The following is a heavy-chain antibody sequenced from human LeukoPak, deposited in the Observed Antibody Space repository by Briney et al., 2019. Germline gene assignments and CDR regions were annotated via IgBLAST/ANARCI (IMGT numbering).Heavy chain of an antibody. V-gene: IGHV3-23*01. J-gene: IGHJ1*01. Sequence: GGSLRLSCAASGLTFSSHGMNWVRQAPGKGLEWVSGISPSGGITYYTDSVRGRFTISRDNSKNTVSLQMNSLRGEDTAVYYCAKDDAWGRYKDWGQGTLVTVSS. CDR2: ISPSGGIT. CDR1: GLTFSSHG. CDR3: AKDDAWGRYKD. D-gene: IGHD3-16*01.